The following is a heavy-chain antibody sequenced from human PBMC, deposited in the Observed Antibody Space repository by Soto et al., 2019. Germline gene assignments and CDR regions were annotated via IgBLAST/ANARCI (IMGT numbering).Heavy chain of an antibody. CDR2: ISGSGST. V-gene: IGHV3-23*01. CDR3: AKALRFTFTTGYNMDV. D-gene: IGHD3-16*01. Sequence: EVQLLKSGGGLVQPGGSLRLSCAASGFTVSSYAMSWVRQAPGKGLEWVSVISGSGSTYSADSVKGRFTISRDSSKNTVYLQMNSLRAEDTAVYYCAKALRFTFTTGYNMDVCGRGTTVTVSS. J-gene: IGHJ6*03. CDR1: GFTVSSYA.